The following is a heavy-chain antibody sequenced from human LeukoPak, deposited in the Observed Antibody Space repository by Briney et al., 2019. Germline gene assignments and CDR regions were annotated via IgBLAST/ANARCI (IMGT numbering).Heavy chain of an antibody. CDR3: ARAQGYDFWPFDPPGY. Sequence: PSETLSLTCAVSGGSISSGGYSWSWIRQPPGKGLEWIGYIYYSGSTYYNPSLKSRVTISVDTSKNQFSLKLSSVTAADTAVYYCARAQGYDFWPFDPPGYWGQGTLVTVSS. J-gene: IGHJ4*02. D-gene: IGHD3-3*01. V-gene: IGHV4-30-4*07. CDR2: IYYSGST. CDR1: GGSISSGGYS.